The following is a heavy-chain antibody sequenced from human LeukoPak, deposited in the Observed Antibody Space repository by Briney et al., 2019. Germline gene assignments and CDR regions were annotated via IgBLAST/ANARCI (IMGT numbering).Heavy chain of an antibody. D-gene: IGHD2-8*01. CDR2: INPSGGST. J-gene: IGHJ4*02. CDR3: ARDYCTNGVCYPWTD. V-gene: IGHV1-46*01. Sequence: GASVKVSCKASEYTFTSYYMHWVRQAPGQGLEWMGIINPSGGSTSYAQKFQGRVTMTRDTSTSTVYMELSSLRSEDTAVYYCARDYCTNGVCYPWTDWGQGTLVTVSS. CDR1: EYTFTSYY.